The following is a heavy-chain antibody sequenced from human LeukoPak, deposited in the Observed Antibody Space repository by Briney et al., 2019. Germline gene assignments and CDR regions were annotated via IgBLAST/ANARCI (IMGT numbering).Heavy chain of an antibody. D-gene: IGHD6-13*01. Sequence: SETPSLTCAVYGGSFSGYYWSWIRQPPGKGLEWIGEINHSGSTNYNPSLKSRVTISVDTSKNQFSLKLSSVTAADTAVYYCARVGWRYSSSWYKTLPFDYWGQGTLVTVSS. CDR3: ARVGWRYSSSWYKTLPFDY. J-gene: IGHJ4*02. CDR2: INHSGST. CDR1: GGSFSGYY. V-gene: IGHV4-34*01.